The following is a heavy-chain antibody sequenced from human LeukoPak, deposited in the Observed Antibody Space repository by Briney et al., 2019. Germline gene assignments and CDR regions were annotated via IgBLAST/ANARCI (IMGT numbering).Heavy chain of an antibody. CDR1: GGSFSGYY. D-gene: IGHD4-11*01. CDR3: GRGTWGGGCSNYDY. CDR2: INHSGST. J-gene: IGHJ4*02. V-gene: IGHV4-34*01. Sequence: SETLSLTCAVYGGSFSGYYWSWIRQPPGKGLEWIGEINHSGSTNYNPSLKSRVTISVDTSKNQFSLKLSSVTAADTAVYYCGRGTWGGGCSNYDYWGQGTLVTVSS.